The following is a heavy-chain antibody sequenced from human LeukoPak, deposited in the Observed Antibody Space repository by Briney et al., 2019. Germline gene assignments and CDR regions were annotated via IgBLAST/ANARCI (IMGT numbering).Heavy chain of an antibody. CDR3: ARVYYDYVWGSYGDYYFDY. D-gene: IGHD3-16*01. V-gene: IGHV4-31*03. CDR1: GGSISSGGYY. Sequence: SETLSLTCTVSGGSISSGGYYWSWIRQHPGKGLEWIGYIYYSGSTYYNPSLKSRVTILVDTSKNQFSLKLSSVTAADTAVYYCARVYYDYVWGSYGDYYFDYWGQGTLVTVSS. CDR2: IYYSGST. J-gene: IGHJ4*02.